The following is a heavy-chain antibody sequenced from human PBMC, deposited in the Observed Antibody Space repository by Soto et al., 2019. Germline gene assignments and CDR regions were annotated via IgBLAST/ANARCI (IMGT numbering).Heavy chain of an antibody. Sequence: GASVRLSCAASGFDFSSYAMSWVRQAPGKGLECISLISGTGVPTLYAESVKGRFSVSRDNSKDTLFLEMNNLGVDDTAMYYCAKSFCSSSSCFFLWVDPWGPGTLVTVSS. J-gene: IGHJ5*02. CDR3: AKSFCSSSSCFFLWVDP. CDR2: ISGTGVPT. CDR1: GFDFSSYA. D-gene: IGHD2-2*01. V-gene: IGHV3-23*01.